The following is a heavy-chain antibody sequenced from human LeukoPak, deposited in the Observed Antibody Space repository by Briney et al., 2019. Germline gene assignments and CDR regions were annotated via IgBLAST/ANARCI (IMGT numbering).Heavy chain of an antibody. CDR2: ISSNGGGT. J-gene: IGHJ4*02. CDR1: GFTFSSYA. V-gene: IGHV3-64*01. CDR3: ARDTGSMAARFFDN. D-gene: IGHD2-8*02. Sequence: GGSLRLSCAASGFTFSSYAMHWVRQAPGKGLEYVSAISSNGGGTYYANSVKGRFTISRDNSKNTLYLQMNSLRAEDTAVYYCARDTGSMAARFFDNWGQGTLVTVSS.